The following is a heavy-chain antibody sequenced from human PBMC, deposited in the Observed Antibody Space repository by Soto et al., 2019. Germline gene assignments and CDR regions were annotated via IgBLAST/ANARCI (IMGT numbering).Heavy chain of an antibody. CDR2: INAGNGNT. J-gene: IGHJ6*02. V-gene: IGHV1-3*01. D-gene: IGHD5-18*01. CDR1: GYTFTSYA. Sequence: ASVKVSCKASGYTFTSYAMHWVRQAPGQRLEWMGWINAGNGNTKYSQKFQGRVTMTRNTSISTAYMELSSLRSEDTAVYYCARALWLRYYGMDVWGQGTTVTVSS. CDR3: ARALWLRYYGMDV.